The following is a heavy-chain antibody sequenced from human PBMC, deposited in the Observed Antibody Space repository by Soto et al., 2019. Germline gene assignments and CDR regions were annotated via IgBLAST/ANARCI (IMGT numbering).Heavy chain of an antibody. CDR2: IHTGNGNT. CDR3: ARDPIQYGSGNFENWFDP. V-gene: IGHV1-3*04. Sequence: ASVKVSCKASGYTFTSYAIQWVRRAPGQRLEWMGWIHTGNGNTKYSQKFQGRVTITRDTSASTAYTELSSLRSEDTAMYYCARDPIQYGSGNFENWFDPWGQGTLVTVSS. D-gene: IGHD3-10*01. J-gene: IGHJ5*02. CDR1: GYTFTSYA.